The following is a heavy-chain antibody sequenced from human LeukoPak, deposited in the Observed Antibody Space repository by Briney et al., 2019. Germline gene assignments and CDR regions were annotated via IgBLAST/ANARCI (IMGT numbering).Heavy chain of an antibody. CDR2: ISAYNGNT. J-gene: IGHJ3*02. Sequence: ASVKVSCKASGYTFISYYMHWVRQAPGQGLEWMGWISAYNGNTNYAQKLQGRVTMTTDTSTSTAYMELRSLRSDDTAVYYCARTPDGDAFDIWGQGTMVTVSS. CDR3: ARTPDGDAFDI. V-gene: IGHV1-18*04. CDR1: GYTFISYY. D-gene: IGHD1-14*01.